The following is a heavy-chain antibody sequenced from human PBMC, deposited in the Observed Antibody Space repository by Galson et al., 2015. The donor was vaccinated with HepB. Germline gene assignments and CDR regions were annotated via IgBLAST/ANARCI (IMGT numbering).Heavy chain of an antibody. CDR1: GGSFSGYY. CDR3: ARGLVGYCSGGSCSGY. J-gene: IGHJ4*02. Sequence: ETLTLTCAVYGGSFSGYYWSWIRQPPGKGLEWIGEINHSGSTNYNPSLKSRVTISVDTSKNQFSLKLSSVTAADTAVYYCARGLVGYCSGGSCSGYWGQGTLVTVSS. D-gene: IGHD2-15*01. V-gene: IGHV4-34*01. CDR2: INHSGST.